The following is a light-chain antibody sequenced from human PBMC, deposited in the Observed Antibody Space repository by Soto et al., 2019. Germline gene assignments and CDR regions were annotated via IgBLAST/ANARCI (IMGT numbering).Light chain of an antibody. J-gene: IGLJ3*02. CDR2: EVT. Sequence: QSVLTQPPSASGSPGQSVTISCTGTSSDVGAYNYVSWYQQHAGKAPKLVIYEVTKRPSGVPDRFSGSKSANTDSLTVSGLQAEDETDDYCSSCASSNTLVFGGGTKLTVL. CDR1: SSDVGAYNY. CDR3: SSCASSNTLV. V-gene: IGLV2-8*01.